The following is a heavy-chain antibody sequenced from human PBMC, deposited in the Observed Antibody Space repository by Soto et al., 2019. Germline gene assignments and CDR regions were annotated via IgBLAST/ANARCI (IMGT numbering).Heavy chain of an antibody. J-gene: IGHJ4*02. D-gene: IGHD1-26*01. Sequence: QVHLHESGPGLVKPSDTLSLTCAVSGYSISISNWWGWIRQPPGKGLEWIGYIYYSGTTYYNPSLKSRVTMSVDTSKNQFSLKLTSVTAVDTAVYYCARREIQGPIDYWGQGTLVTVSS. CDR1: GYSISISNW. CDR3: ARREIQGPIDY. V-gene: IGHV4-28*01. CDR2: IYYSGTT.